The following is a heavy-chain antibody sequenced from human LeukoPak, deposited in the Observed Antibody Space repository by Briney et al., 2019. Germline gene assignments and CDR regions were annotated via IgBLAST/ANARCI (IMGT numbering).Heavy chain of an antibody. V-gene: IGHV3-30*18. CDR1: GFTFTTYG. CDR3: AKWWGLYSSGWYGAGFDY. J-gene: IGHJ4*02. D-gene: IGHD6-19*01. Sequence: GGSLRVCCAASGFTFTTYGMYWVRQAPGKGLEWVAVITYDGSFKYYVDSVKGRFTISRDNSKNTLYLQMNSLRAEDTVVYYCAKWWGLYSSGWYGAGFDYWGQGTLVTVSS. CDR2: ITYDGSFK.